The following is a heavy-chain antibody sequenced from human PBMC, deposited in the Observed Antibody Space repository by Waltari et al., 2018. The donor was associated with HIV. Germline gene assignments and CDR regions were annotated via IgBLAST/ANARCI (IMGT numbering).Heavy chain of an antibody. Sequence: QVQLVQSGAEVKKPGASVTVSCKASGYTFTSYDINWVRQATGQGLEWMGWMNPNSGNTGYAQKFQGRVTMTRNTSISTAYMELSSLRSEDTAVYYCARGPGQYGDYHWWYYGMDVWGQGTTVTVSS. J-gene: IGHJ6*02. D-gene: IGHD4-17*01. CDR2: MNPNSGNT. CDR3: ARGPGQYGDYHWWYYGMDV. CDR1: GYTFTSYD. V-gene: IGHV1-8*01.